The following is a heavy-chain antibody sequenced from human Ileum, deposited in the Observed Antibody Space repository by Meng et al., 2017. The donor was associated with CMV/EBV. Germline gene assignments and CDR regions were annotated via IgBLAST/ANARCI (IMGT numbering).Heavy chain of an antibody. CDR2: VNPNSGDT. Sequence: SGDTFSDYYIPWLRQAPGGGLEWIGRVNPNSGDTDSVQKFQGRVSMTYDTSITTVYMELSRLTSEDTGIYYCARPDCSSSVCYSEQYWGQGTLVTVSS. CDR1: GDTFSDYY. V-gene: IGHV1-2*05. CDR3: ARPDCSSSVCYSEQY. D-gene: IGHD2-2*01. J-gene: IGHJ4*02.